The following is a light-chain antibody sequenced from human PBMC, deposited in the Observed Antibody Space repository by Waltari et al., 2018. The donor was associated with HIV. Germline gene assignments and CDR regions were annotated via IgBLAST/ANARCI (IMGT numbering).Light chain of an antibody. CDR3: QQYDSYSPEIFT. Sequence: PSTLSASIGDRITITCRASQTIKNLLAWYQHKPGKAPKLLIYKASNVERGVPSRFSGSGSGTEFTLTINSLQPDDFATYYCQQYDSYSPEIFTFGPGTKVDLK. V-gene: IGKV1-5*03. J-gene: IGKJ3*01. CDR1: QTIKNL. CDR2: KAS.